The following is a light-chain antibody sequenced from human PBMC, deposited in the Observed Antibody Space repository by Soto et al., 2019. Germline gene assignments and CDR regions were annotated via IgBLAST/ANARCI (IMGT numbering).Light chain of an antibody. Sequence: QAVVTQSPSASASLGASVKLTCTLSSGHSNYAIAWHQQQPEKGPRYLMRVNNDGSHSKGDGTPDRFSGSSSGAERYLTISSLQSEDEGDYYCQTWGAGIRVFGGGTKLTVL. CDR2: VNNDGSH. V-gene: IGLV4-69*02. CDR1: SGHSNYA. CDR3: QTWGAGIRV. J-gene: IGLJ2*01.